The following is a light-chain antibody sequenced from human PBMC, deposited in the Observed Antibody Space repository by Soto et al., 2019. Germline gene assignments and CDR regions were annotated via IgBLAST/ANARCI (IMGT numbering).Light chain of an antibody. Sequence: QSALTQPRSVSGSPGQSVTISCTGTSSDVGGYNYVSWYQQHPDKAPKLLIYDVSKRPSGVPDRFSGSKSDNTASLTISGLQAEDEADYYCCSYAGSYTFVFGNGTKVTVL. CDR3: CSYAGSYTFV. CDR2: DVS. J-gene: IGLJ1*01. V-gene: IGLV2-11*01. CDR1: SSDVGGYNY.